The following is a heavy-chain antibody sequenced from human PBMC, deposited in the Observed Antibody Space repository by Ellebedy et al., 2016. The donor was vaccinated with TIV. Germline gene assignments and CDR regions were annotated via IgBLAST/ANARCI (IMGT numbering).Heavy chain of an antibody. V-gene: IGHV3-30*18. CDR1: GFTFSSYG. Sequence: PGGSLRLSCAASGFTFSSYGMHWVRQAPGKGLKWVAVISYDGSNKYYADSVKGRFTISRDNSKNTLYLQMNSLRADETAVYYCAKRRVAAAILDYWGQGTLVTVSS. J-gene: IGHJ4*02. D-gene: IGHD6-13*01. CDR2: ISYDGSNK. CDR3: AKRRVAAAILDY.